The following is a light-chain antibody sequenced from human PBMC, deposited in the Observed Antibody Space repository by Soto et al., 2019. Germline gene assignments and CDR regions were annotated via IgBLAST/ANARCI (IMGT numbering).Light chain of an antibody. V-gene: IGKV1-27*01. Sequence: DIQMTQSPSSLSASVGDRVTIACRASQGISNYLAWFQQKTGKVPKLLIFAASALQSGVPSRFSGSGSGTDFTLTIGSLQPEDVATYYCQTYDTAPAWAFGQGTRVEIK. CDR2: AAS. CDR1: QGISNY. CDR3: QTYDTAPAWA. J-gene: IGKJ1*01.